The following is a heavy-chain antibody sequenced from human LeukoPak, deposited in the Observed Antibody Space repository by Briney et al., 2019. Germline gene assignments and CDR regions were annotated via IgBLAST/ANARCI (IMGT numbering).Heavy chain of an antibody. CDR1: EGTFSSYA. CDR3: ARDLQGPQDA. J-gene: IGHJ4*02. D-gene: IGHD4-11*01. Sequence: SVKVSCMASEGTFSSYAISWVRQAPGQGLDWMGGIIPIFGTANYAQKFQGRVTITTDESTSTAYMELSSLRSEDTAVYYCARDLQGPQDAWGQGTLVTVSS. CDR2: IIPIFGTA. V-gene: IGHV1-69*05.